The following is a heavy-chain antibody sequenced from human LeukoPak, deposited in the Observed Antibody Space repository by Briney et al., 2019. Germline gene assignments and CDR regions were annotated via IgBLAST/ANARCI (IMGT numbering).Heavy chain of an antibody. CDR2: ISGDNDNT. V-gene: IGHV1-18*01. D-gene: IGHD3-22*01. J-gene: IGHJ5*01. CDR3: ARATSLGDSSGYYYADS. CDR1: GYIFTNYG. Sequence: ASAKVSCKASGYIFTNYGISWVRQAPGQGLEWMGWISGDNDNTYYAQKYQGIVTMTTDTSTNTAYMELRSLRSDDTAVYYCARATSLGDSSGYYYADSWGQGTLVTVSS.